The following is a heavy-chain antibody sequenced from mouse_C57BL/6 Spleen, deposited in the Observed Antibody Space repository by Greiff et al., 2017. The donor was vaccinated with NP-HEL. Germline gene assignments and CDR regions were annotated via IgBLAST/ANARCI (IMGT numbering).Heavy chain of an antibody. CDR2: INYDGSST. V-gene: IGHV5-16*01. J-gene: IGHJ1*03. CDR1: GFTFSDYY. Sequence: EVKLMESEGGLVQPGSSMKLSCTASGFTFSDYYMAWVRQVPEKGLEWVANINYDGSSTYYLDSFKSRFIISRDNAKNILYLQMSSLKSEDTATYYCARDREFITTVVPYWYFDVWGTGTTVTVSS. CDR3: ARDREFITTVVPYWYFDV. D-gene: IGHD1-1*01.